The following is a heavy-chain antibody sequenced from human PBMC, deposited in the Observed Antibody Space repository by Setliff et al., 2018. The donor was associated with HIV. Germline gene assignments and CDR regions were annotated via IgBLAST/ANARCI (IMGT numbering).Heavy chain of an antibody. CDR2: IYYSGST. J-gene: IGHJ4*02. D-gene: IGHD7-27*01. V-gene: IGHV4-59*11. Sequence: PSETLSLTCTVSGGSIGSHYWSWIRQPPGKGLEWIGYIYYSGSTNYNPSLKSRVTISVDTSKNQSSLKLSSVTAADTAVYYCARAGVWGVDYWGQGTLVTVSS. CDR3: ARAGVWGVDY. CDR1: GGSIGSHY.